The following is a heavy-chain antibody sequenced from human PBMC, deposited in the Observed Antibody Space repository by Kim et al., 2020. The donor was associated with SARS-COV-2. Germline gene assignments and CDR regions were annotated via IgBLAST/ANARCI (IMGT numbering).Heavy chain of an antibody. CDR3: ARATDGYNWAPDN. V-gene: IGHV4-30-2*05. Sequence: YNPSLKSRISLSVDTSKNQFSLELYSVTAADTAVYYCARATDGYNWAPDNWGQGILVPVSS. J-gene: IGHJ4*02. D-gene: IGHD1-1*01.